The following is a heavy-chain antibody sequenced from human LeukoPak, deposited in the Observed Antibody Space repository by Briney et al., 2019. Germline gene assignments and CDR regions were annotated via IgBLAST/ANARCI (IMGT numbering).Heavy chain of an antibody. Sequence: GRSLTLSCAASGFTFSSYAMHWVRQAPGKGLEWVAVISYDGSNKYYADSVKGRFNISRDNSKNTLYLQMNSLRAEDTAVYYCARDLSRIKVRGVISFYYYGMDVWGQGTTVTVSS. V-gene: IGHV3-30*04. CDR2: ISYDGSNK. CDR1: GFTFSSYA. CDR3: ARDLSRIKVRGVISFYYYGMDV. J-gene: IGHJ6*02. D-gene: IGHD3-10*01.